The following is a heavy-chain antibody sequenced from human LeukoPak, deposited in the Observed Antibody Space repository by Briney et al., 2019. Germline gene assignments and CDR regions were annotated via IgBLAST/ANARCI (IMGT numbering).Heavy chain of an antibody. CDR1: GFTFDDYA. CDR2: ISWNSGSI. CDR3: AKDIAPIYGSGSYFDY. J-gene: IGHJ4*02. D-gene: IGHD3-10*01. Sequence: SRSLRLSCAASGFTFDDYAMHWVRQAPGKGLEWVSDISWNSGSIGYADSVKGRFTISRDNAKNSLYLQMNSLRAEDTALYYCAKDIAPIYGSGSYFDYWGQGTLVTVSS. V-gene: IGHV3-9*01.